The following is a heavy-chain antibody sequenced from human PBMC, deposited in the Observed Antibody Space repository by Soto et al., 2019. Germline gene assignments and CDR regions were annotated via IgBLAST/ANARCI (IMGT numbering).Heavy chain of an antibody. Sequence: WGSLRLSCAASGFTFSRYSMNWVRQAGGRGLEWGSSISSSSSYIYYADSVKGRFTISRDNAKNSLYLQMNSLRAEDTAVYYCARDYYIVVVPALSPYYGMDVWGQGTTVTVSS. D-gene: IGHD2-2*01. CDR1: GFTFSRYS. V-gene: IGHV3-21*01. CDR3: ARDYYIVVVPALSPYYGMDV. CDR2: ISSSSSYI. J-gene: IGHJ6*02.